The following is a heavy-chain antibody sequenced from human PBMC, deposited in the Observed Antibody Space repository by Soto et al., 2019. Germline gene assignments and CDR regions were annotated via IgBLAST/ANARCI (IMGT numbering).Heavy chain of an antibody. V-gene: IGHV1-46*01. J-gene: IGHJ5*02. CDR3: ARDDSSYYRGTHWFDP. CDR2: INPSGGST. CDR1: GYTFTSYY. Sequence: ASVKVSCKASGYTFTSYYMNWVRQAPGQGLEWMGIINPSGGSTSYAQKFQGRVTMTRDTSTSTVYMELSSLRSEDTAVYYCARDDSSYYRGTHWFDPCGQGTLVTVSS. D-gene: IGHD1-26*01.